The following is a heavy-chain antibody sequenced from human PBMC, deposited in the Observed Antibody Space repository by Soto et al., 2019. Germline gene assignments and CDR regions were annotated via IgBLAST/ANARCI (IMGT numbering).Heavy chain of an antibody. CDR2: ITPRSATS. Sequence: GASVKVSCKAPGDTFSTYTITWVRQAPGQRLERMGGITPRSATSNYAQKFQGRVTITADESTSTVYMELSSLTSEDTAVYYCAREGLVLVPSTVNSDYYYYAMDVWGQGTTVTVS. V-gene: IGHV1-69*13. J-gene: IGHJ6*02. CDR1: GDTFSTYT. CDR3: AREGLVLVPSTVNSDYYYYAMDV. D-gene: IGHD2-2*01.